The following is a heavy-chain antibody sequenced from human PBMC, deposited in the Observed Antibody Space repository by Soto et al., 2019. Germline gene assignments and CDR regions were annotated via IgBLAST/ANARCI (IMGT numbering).Heavy chain of an antibody. CDR1: GFTLSNHW. CDR3: ARDAYYYDSSGYYS. D-gene: IGHD3-22*01. J-gene: IGHJ5*02. Sequence: GGSLRLSCAASGFTLSNHWMCWVRQAPGKGLEWVTNIDQGGSDKRYVDSVKGRFTISKDNGEKSLRLQMNSLRPVDTAVYYCARDAYYYDSSGYYSWGQGTLVTVSS. V-gene: IGHV3-7*03. CDR2: IDQGGSDK.